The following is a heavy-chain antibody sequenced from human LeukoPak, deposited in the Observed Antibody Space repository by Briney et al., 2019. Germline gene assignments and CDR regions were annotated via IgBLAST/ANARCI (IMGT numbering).Heavy chain of an antibody. V-gene: IGHV4-39*01. CDR3: ARHFLPYYFDY. Sequence: SETLSLTCTVSGGSISSSAHYWDWIRQPPGKGLEWIACVYHSGSTFYNPSLKSRVTISVDTSKNQFSLRLRSVTAADTAVYYCARHFLPYYFDYWGQGTLATVSS. J-gene: IGHJ4*02. CDR1: GGSISSSAHY. CDR2: VYHSGST.